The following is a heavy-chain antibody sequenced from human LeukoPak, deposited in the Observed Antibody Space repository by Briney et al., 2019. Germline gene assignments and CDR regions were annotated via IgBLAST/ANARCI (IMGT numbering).Heavy chain of an antibody. CDR1: GYTFTSYG. CDR3: ARGDYVWGSNPVDY. CDR2: ISTYNGNI. V-gene: IGHV1-18*01. Sequence: ASVKVSCRAFGYTFTSYGITWVRQAPGQGLERMGWISTYNGNIEYTQKFQGRVTLTADTSTTTVYMELRSLISDDTAVYYCARGDYVWGSNPVDYWGQGTLVIVSA. D-gene: IGHD3-16*02. J-gene: IGHJ4*01.